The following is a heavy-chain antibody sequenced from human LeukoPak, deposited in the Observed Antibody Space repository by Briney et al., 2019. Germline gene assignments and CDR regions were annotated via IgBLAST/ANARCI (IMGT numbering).Heavy chain of an antibody. V-gene: IGHV3-43*01. CDR2: ISGDGRSP. Sequence: GSLRLSCAASGFIFSYYWMSWVRLAPGRGLEWVSVISGDGRSPYYGDSVKGRFTISRDNSRNSLYLEMNSLRTDDTALYYCAKTDISTAGFDYWGQGTLVTVSS. D-gene: IGHD6-13*01. CDR3: AKTDISTAGFDY. J-gene: IGHJ4*02. CDR1: GFIFSYYW.